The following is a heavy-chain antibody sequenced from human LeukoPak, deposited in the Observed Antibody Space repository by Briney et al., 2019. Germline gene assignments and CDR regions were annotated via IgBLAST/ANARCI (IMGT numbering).Heavy chain of an antibody. CDR1: GDSVSRSDSY. J-gene: IGHJ1*01. CDR3: ARRRYYDGSGYLE. Sequence: SETLSLTCSVSGDSVSRSDSYWDWIRQPPGNGLEGIGPIYYSGRTYFSPSLKSRVTMSVDPTNNQFSLNLRSVTAADTAVYYCARRRYYDGSGYLEWGQGTLLSVSS. V-gene: IGHV4-39*01. CDR2: IYYSGRT. D-gene: IGHD3-22*01.